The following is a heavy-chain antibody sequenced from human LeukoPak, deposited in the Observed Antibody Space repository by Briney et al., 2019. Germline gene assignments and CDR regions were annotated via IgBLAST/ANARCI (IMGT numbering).Heavy chain of an antibody. V-gene: IGHV3-23*01. J-gene: IGHJ5*02. CDR2: ISGSGGST. CDR1: GFTFSSYA. CDR3: ARDDGDTSYNWFDP. D-gene: IGHD4-17*01. Sequence: GGSLRLSCAASGFTFSSYAMSWVRQAPGKGLEWVSAISGSGGSTYYADSVKGRFTISRDNSKNTLYLQMNSLRAEGTAVYYCARDDGDTSYNWFDPWGQGTLVTVSS.